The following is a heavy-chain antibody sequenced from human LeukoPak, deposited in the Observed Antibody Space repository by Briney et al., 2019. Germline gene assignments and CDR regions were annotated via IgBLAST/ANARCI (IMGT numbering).Heavy chain of an antibody. D-gene: IGHD6-13*01. V-gene: IGHV4-34*01. Sequence: SETLSLTCAVYGGSFSGYYWSWIRQPPGKGLEWIGEINHNGSTNYNPSLKSRVTISVDTSKNQFSLKLSSVTAADTAVYYCARGLGYSSSYHDYWGQGTLVTVSS. CDR3: ARGLGYSSSYHDY. J-gene: IGHJ4*02. CDR2: INHNGST. CDR1: GGSFSGYY.